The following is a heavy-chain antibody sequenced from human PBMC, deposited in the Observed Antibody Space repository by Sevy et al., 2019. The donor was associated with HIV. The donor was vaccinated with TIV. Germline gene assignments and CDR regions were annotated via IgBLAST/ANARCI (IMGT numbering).Heavy chain of an antibody. V-gene: IGHV5-51*01. CDR2: IYPGDSDT. D-gene: IGHD1-1*01. Sequence: GGSLRLSCKASGYKFTNNWIRWVRQMPGKGLEWVGVIYPGDSDTRYSPSFQGQVTISADKSISTAYLQWTSLKASDTAMYYCARVTRPESGNHFYFDYWGQGTLVTVSS. J-gene: IGHJ4*02. CDR1: GYKFTNNW. CDR3: ARVTRPESGNHFYFDY.